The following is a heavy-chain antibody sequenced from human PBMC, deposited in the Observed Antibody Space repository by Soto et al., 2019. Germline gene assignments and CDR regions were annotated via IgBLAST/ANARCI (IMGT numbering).Heavy chain of an antibody. CDR2: MNPNSGNT. Sequence: ASVKVSCKASGCTFTSYDINWVRQATGQGLEWMGWMNPNSGNTGYAQKFQGRVTMTRNTSISTAYMGLSSLRSEDTAVYYCARGHDYGDYFDYWGRGTLVTVS. CDR1: GCTFTSYD. J-gene: IGHJ4*02. D-gene: IGHD4-17*01. V-gene: IGHV1-8*01. CDR3: ARGHDYGDYFDY.